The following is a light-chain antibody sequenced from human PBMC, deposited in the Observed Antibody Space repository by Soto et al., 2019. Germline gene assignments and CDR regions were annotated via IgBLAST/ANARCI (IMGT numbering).Light chain of an antibody. CDR2: GVS. CDR1: QSVSSN. Sequence: EIVMTQSPATLSVSPGDRATLSCRASQSVSSNLAWYQQKPGQAPSLLIYGVSMRATDIPSRFSGRGSGTEFTXTXXSLQSEDFAIYYCQQYNNWPLTFGGGTKVEIK. CDR3: QQYNNWPLT. V-gene: IGKV3-15*01. J-gene: IGKJ4*01.